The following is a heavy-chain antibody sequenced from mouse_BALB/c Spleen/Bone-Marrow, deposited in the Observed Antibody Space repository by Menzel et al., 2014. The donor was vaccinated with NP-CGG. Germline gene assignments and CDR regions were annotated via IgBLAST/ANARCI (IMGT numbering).Heavy chain of an antibody. D-gene: IGHD2-1*01. CDR2: INPYNGGT. J-gene: IGHJ3*01. CDR1: GHSFTGYT. Sequence: VQLKQSGPELVKPGASMKISCKASGHSFTGYTMNWVKQSHGKNLEWIGLINPYNGGTSYNQKFKGKATLTVDKSSSTAYMELLSLTSEDSAVYCCARDYGNPSPFAYWGQGTLVTVSA. V-gene: IGHV1-18*01. CDR3: ARDYGNPSPFAY.